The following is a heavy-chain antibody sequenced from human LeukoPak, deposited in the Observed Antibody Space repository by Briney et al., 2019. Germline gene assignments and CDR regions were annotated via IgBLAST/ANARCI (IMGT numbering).Heavy chain of an antibody. V-gene: IGHV1-2*02. CDR1: GFTFVGHY. CDR3: ARLRGAQGYYYRSGSNHYFDH. Sequence: GASVKVSCKTSGFTFVGHYMHWVRQAPGQGLEWMGWINPDSGGTDYPQKFRGRVTMTRDTSSNTLYMELSSLRSDDTAVYYCARLRGAQGYYYRSGSNHYFDHWGQGTLVTVSS. J-gene: IGHJ4*02. CDR2: INPDSGGT. D-gene: IGHD3-10*01.